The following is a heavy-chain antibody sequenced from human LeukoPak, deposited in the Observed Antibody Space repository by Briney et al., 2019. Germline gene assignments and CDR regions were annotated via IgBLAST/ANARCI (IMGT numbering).Heavy chain of an antibody. CDR3: ARASGSQGGHGY. CDR1: GYTFTSYD. Sequence: APVKASCRAFGYTFTSYDINWVRQATGQGLEWMGWMNPNSGNTGYAQKFQGRVTITRNTSISTAYMELSSLRSEDTAVYYCARASGSQGGHGYWGQGTLVTVSS. D-gene: IGHD1-26*01. V-gene: IGHV1-8*03. CDR2: MNPNSGNT. J-gene: IGHJ4*02.